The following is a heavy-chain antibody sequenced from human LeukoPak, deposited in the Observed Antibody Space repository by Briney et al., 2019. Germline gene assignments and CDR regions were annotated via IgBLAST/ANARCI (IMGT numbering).Heavy chain of an antibody. V-gene: IGHV3-21*01. D-gene: IGHD6-19*01. J-gene: IGHJ4*02. CDR1: GFTFSSYS. CDR3: ARVRSGWYEDY. CDR2: ISSSNSYI. Sequence: PGGSLRLSCAASGFTFSSYSMNWVRQAPGKGLEWVSYISSSNSYIYYADSVKGRFTISRDNAKNSLYLQMNSLRAEDTAEYYCARVRSGWYEDYWGQGTLVTVSS.